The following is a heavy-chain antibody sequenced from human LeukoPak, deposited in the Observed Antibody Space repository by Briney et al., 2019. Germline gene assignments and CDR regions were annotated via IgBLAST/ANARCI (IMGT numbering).Heavy chain of an antibody. J-gene: IGHJ4*02. CDR2: IIPIFGTA. D-gene: IGHD2-2*01. Sequence: ASVKVSCKASGGTFSSYAISWVRQAPGQGLEWMGGIIPIFGTANYAQKFQGRVTITTDESTSTAYMELSSLRSEDTAVYYCARVVVVPAHYNRGGFDYWGQGTLVTVSS. CDR1: GGTFSSYA. V-gene: IGHV1-69*05. CDR3: ARVVVVPAHYNRGGFDY.